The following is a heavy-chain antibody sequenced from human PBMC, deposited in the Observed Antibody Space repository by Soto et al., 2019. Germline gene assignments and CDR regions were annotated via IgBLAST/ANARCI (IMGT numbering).Heavy chain of an antibody. CDR1: GGSISSGDFY. Sequence: PSETLSLTCTVSGGSISSGDFYWSWIRQPPGKGLEWIGYIYYSGSTNYNPSLKSRVTISVDTSKNQFSLKLSSVTAADTAVYYCARQLYYGSGLNWFDPWGQGTLVTVSS. CDR3: ARQLYYGSGLNWFDP. CDR2: IYYSGST. J-gene: IGHJ5*02. V-gene: IGHV4-61*08. D-gene: IGHD3-10*01.